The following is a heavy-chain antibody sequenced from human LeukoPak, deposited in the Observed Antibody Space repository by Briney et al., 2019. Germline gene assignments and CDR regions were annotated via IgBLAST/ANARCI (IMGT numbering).Heavy chain of an antibody. CDR1: GGSISSGDYP. V-gene: IGHV4-30-2*01. D-gene: IGHD3-10*01. CDR2: IFHTGHT. CDR3: ARGFYGSGSQFDY. Sequence: PSQTLSLTCAVFGGSISSGDYPWSWIRQPPGKGLEWIGYIFHTGHTSYNPSLKSRVTISVDMSKNQLSLKLSSVTAADTAVYYCARGFYGSGSQFDYWGREPWSPSPQ. J-gene: IGHJ4*02.